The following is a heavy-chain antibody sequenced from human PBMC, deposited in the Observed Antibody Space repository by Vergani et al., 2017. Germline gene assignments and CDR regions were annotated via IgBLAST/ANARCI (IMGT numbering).Heavy chain of an antibody. Sequence: QVQLQESGPGLVKPSETLSLTCTVSGVSISSYYWSWIRQPPGKGLEWIGYIYYSGSTNYNPSLKSRVTISVDTSKNQFSLKLSSVTAADTAVYYCAREGGGGSYYYMDVWGKGTTVTVSS. D-gene: IGHD3-16*01. CDR1: GVSISSYY. J-gene: IGHJ6*03. V-gene: IGHV4-59*01. CDR3: AREGGGGSYYYMDV. CDR2: IYYSGST.